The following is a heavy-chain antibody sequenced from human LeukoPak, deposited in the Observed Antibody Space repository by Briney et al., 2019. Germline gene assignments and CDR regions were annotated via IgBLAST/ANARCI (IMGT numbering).Heavy chain of an antibody. J-gene: IGHJ4*02. CDR1: GLTLSSYW. CDR3: ARAQGALDY. V-gene: IGHV3-23*01. D-gene: IGHD1-26*01. CDR2: IGGGGTE. Sequence: PGGSLRLSCAASGLTLSSYWMNWVRQAPGKGPEWVSGIGGGGTEYYADSVKGRFIISSDSSQNLVHLQMNSLTVEDTAVYYCARAQGALDYWGQGTLATVSS.